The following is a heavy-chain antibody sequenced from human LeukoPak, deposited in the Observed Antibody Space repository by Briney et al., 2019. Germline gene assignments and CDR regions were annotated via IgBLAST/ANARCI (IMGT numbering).Heavy chain of an antibody. D-gene: IGHD2-21*02. J-gene: IGHJ3*02. CDR1: GFTFSSYG. CDR3: ANGPSRVTEQNFGDAFDI. CDR2: IRYDGSNK. V-gene: IGHV3-30*02. Sequence: TGGSLRRSCAASGFTFSSYGMHWVRQAPGKGLEWVAFIRYDGSNKYYADSVKGRFTISRDNSKNTLYLQMNSLRAEDTAVYYCANGPSRVTEQNFGDAFDIWGQGTMVTVSS.